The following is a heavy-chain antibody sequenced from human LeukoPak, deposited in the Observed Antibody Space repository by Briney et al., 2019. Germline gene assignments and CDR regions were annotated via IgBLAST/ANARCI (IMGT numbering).Heavy chain of an antibody. D-gene: IGHD3-16*01. CDR1: GGSINSGGFY. J-gene: IGHJ4*02. V-gene: IGHV4-31*03. Sequence: SETLSLTCTVSGGSINSGGFYWSWIRQHPGKSLEWIGYIYYSGSTFYNPSLKSRVAISLDKSKNQFSLNLRSVTAADTAVYYCARGGSFLGNYVYWGQGTLVTVSS. CDR2: IYYSGST. CDR3: ARGGSFLGNYVY.